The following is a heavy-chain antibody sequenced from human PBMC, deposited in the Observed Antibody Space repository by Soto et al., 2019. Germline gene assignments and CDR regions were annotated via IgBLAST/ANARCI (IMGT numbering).Heavy chain of an antibody. CDR3: AKFTEPGYSSIWYYFEY. CDR2: ISSRSTNI. V-gene: IGHV3-21*06. D-gene: IGHD2-2*01. CDR1: GFIFSGYS. Sequence: PGGSLRLSCVGSGFIFSGYSMAWVRQAAGRGLEWVASISSRSTNIDYADSVKGRFSISRDNAKNLVSLQMSSLRGEDTALYYCAKFTEPGYSSIWYYFEYWGQGTPVTVSS. J-gene: IGHJ4*02.